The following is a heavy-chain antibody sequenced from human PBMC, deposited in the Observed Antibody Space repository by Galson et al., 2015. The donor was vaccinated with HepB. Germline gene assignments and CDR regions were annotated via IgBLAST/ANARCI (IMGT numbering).Heavy chain of an antibody. Sequence: SVKVSCKASGYTFTDYYMHWVRQAPGQGLEWMGRINPNDGGTYYAQMFQGRVTMTRDTSISTAYMELNSLRSDDTAVYYCARPIVVSAAAAHFMDVWGKGTTVTVSS. D-gene: IGHD2-2*01. J-gene: IGHJ6*03. CDR2: INPNDGGT. CDR1: GYTFTDYY. V-gene: IGHV1-2*06. CDR3: ARPIVVSAAAAHFMDV.